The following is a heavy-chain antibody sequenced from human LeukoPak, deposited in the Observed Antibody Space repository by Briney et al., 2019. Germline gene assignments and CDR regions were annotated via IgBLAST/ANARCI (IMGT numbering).Heavy chain of an antibody. Sequence: GGSLRLSCAASGFTFSGHAMSWVRQAPGKGPERVANIKQDGSDKYYVDSVKGRFTISRDNAKNSLYLQMNSLRAEDTAVYYCARGGYTYGVRPFWGQGTLVTVSS. V-gene: IGHV3-7*01. CDR2: IKQDGSDK. J-gene: IGHJ4*02. D-gene: IGHD5-18*01. CDR1: GFTFSGHA. CDR3: ARGGYTYGVRPF.